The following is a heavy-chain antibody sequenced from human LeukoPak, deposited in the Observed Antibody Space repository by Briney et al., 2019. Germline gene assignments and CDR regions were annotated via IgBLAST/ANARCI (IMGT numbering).Heavy chain of an antibody. V-gene: IGHV1-18*01. CDR1: GYTFTTYN. CDR3: ARQGYSGHSQGAADY. J-gene: IGHJ4*02. CDR2: ISGYNGNT. Sequence: ASVKVSCKASGYTFTTYNINWVRQAPGQGLEWMGWISGYNGNTNYAQKLQGRVTMTTDTSTSTAHMELRSLRSDDTAVYYCARQGYSGHSQGAADYWGQGTLVTVSS. D-gene: IGHD4-23*01.